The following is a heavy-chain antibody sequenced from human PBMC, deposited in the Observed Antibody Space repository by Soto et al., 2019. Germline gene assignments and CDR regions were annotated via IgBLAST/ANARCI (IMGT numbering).Heavy chain of an antibody. J-gene: IGHJ5*02. CDR1: GFSLSTSGVG. CDR3: AHNLVAGTCWFDP. CDR2: IYWVDDK. V-gene: IGHV2-5*02. D-gene: IGHD6-19*01. Sequence: QITLKESGPTLVKPTQTLTLTCTFSGFSLSTSGVGVVWIRQPPGKALEWLGIIYWVDDKRYRPSLKSRLTITKDTTQHQVVLKTTNMDSGDTGTYYCAHNLVAGTCWFDPWGQGTLVTVSS.